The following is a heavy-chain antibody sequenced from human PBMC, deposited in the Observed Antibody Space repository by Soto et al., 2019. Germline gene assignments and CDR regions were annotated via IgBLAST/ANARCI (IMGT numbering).Heavy chain of an antibody. V-gene: IGHV3-74*01. Sequence: GGSLRLSCAASGFIFKMYWMHWVRQSPGRGLVWISRIYNDGTYSDYADSVRGRFTISRDNVNDTLYLQMNNLRAEDSGLYYCTRGPRPISTGTGAYWGQGTQGTVSS. D-gene: IGHD3-10*01. CDR3: TRGPRPISTGTGAY. J-gene: IGHJ4*02. CDR1: GFIFKMYW. CDR2: IYNDGTYS.